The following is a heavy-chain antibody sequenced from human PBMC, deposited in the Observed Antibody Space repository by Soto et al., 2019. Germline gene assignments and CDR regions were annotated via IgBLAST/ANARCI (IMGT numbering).Heavy chain of an antibody. CDR3: ARDAKGNSVYWDYFDY. CDR2: INAGYGNT. Sequence: QVQLVQSGAEVKKPGASVKVSCKASGYTFTTYVMHWVRQAPGQRPEWMGWINAGYGNTRYSEKFQGRVTITRDTSASTAYMELSGLRSEDTAVYYCARDAKGNSVYWDYFDYWGQGTLLTVSS. V-gene: IGHV1-3*01. J-gene: IGHJ4*02. CDR1: GYTFTTYV. D-gene: IGHD1-26*01.